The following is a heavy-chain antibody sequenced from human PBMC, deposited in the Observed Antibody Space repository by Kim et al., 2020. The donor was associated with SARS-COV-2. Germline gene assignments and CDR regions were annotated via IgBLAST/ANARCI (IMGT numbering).Heavy chain of an antibody. V-gene: IGHV4-38-2*02. D-gene: IGHD6-19*01. Sequence: SETLSLTCTVSGYSISSGYYWGWIRQPPGKGLEWIGSIYHSGSTYYNPSLKSRVTISVDTSKNQFSLKLSSVTAEDTAVYYCARDGEQWLVHPYYYYYGMDVWGQGTTVTVSS. CDR2: IYHSGST. CDR1: GYSISSGYY. CDR3: ARDGEQWLVHPYYYYYGMDV. J-gene: IGHJ6*02.